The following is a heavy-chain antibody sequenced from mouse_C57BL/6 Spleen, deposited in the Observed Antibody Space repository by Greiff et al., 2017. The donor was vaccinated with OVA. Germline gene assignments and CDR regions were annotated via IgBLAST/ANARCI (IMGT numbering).Heavy chain of an antibody. J-gene: IGHJ2*01. D-gene: IGHD1-1*01. Sequence: DVKLVESEGGLVQPGSSMKLSCTASGFTFSDYYMAWVRQVPEKGLEWVANINYDGSSTYYLDSLKSRFIISRDNAKNILYLQMSSLKSEDTATYYCARVGLLRQYYFDYWGKGTTLTVSS. CDR1: GFTFSDYY. CDR3: ARVGLLRQYYFDY. V-gene: IGHV5-16*01. CDR2: INYDGSST.